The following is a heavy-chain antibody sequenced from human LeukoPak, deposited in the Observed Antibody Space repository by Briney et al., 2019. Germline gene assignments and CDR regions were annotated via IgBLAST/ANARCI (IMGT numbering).Heavy chain of an antibody. CDR3: SRGWLRTNPLDP. J-gene: IGHJ5*02. V-gene: IGHV3-30*04. CDR2: VSFDGSLR. Sequence: GGSLRLSCAASGFPFSTSAMHWVRQAPGKGLEWVAVVSFDGSLRYAADSLKGRFTVSRDNSNNTVYLGMNSLRREDTAVYYCSRGWLRTNPLDPWGQGTLVTVSS. D-gene: IGHD5-12*01. CDR1: GFPFSTSA.